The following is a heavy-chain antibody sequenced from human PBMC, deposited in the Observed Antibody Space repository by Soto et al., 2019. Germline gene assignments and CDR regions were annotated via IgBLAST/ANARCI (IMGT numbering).Heavy chain of an antibody. Sequence: SVKVSCKASGFTFTSSAVQWVRQARGQRLEWIGWIVVGSGNTNYAQKFQERVTITRDMSTSTAYMELSSLRPEDTAVYYCAAGVADDSSGYYDYYYYGMDVWGQGTTVTVSS. J-gene: IGHJ6*02. V-gene: IGHV1-58*01. CDR1: GFTFTSSA. CDR3: AAGVADDSSGYYDYYYYGMDV. CDR2: IVVGSGNT. D-gene: IGHD3-22*01.